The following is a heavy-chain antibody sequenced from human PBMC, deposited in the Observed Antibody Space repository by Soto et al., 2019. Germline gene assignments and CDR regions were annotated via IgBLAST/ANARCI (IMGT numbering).Heavy chain of an antibody. Sequence: QVQLVESGGGVVQPGRSLRLSCAASGFTFSSYGMHWVRQAPGKGLEWVAVISYDGSNKYYADSVKGRFTISRDNSKNTLYLQMNSLRAEDTAVYYCAKDRDGGEAGAGTFDYWGQGTLVTVSS. CDR3: AKDRDGGEAGAGTFDY. J-gene: IGHJ4*02. CDR2: ISYDGSNK. D-gene: IGHD6-19*01. V-gene: IGHV3-30*18. CDR1: GFTFSSYG.